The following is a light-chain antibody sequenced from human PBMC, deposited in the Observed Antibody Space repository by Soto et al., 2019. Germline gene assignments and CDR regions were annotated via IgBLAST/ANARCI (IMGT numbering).Light chain of an antibody. V-gene: IGLV2-11*01. CDR2: DVS. CDR1: SSDVGGYKY. CDR3: QSYASSLNGLYV. J-gene: IGLJ1*01. Sequence: QSALSQPRSVSGSPGQSVTLSCTGTSSDVGGYKYVSWYQQHPGKAPKLMIYDVSKRPSGVPDRFSGSKSGNTASLTISGLQAEDEADHSCQSYASSLNGLYVVGTGTKLTVL.